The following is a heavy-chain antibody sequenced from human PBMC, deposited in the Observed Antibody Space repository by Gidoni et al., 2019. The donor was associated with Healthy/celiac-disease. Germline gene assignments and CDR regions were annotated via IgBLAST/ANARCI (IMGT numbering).Heavy chain of an antibody. V-gene: IGHV3-7*03. D-gene: IGHD6-13*01. Sequence: EVQLVESGGGLVQPGGSLRLSWAASGFTFSSYWMSGVRQAPGKGLEWVANIKQDGSEKYYVDSVKGRFTISRDNAKNSLYLQMNSLRAEDTAVYYCARYSSSWYEGSYYYYYGMDVWGQGTTVTVSS. CDR3: ARYSSSWYEGSYYYYYGMDV. CDR2: IKQDGSEK. J-gene: IGHJ6*02. CDR1: GFTFSSYW.